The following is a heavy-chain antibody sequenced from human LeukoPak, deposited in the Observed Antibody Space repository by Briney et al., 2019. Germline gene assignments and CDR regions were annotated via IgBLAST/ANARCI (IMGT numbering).Heavy chain of an antibody. Sequence: GGSLRLSCAASGFSFNTYTMNWARQAPGKGLEWLSSLDSSGAYIFYADSVKGRFTISRDNAKNSLYLQMNSLRVEDTAVYYCAKSGRYCSGGSCYQEASLDYWGQGTLVTVSS. D-gene: IGHD2-15*01. CDR1: GFSFNTYT. J-gene: IGHJ4*02. CDR2: LDSSGAYI. V-gene: IGHV3-21*04. CDR3: AKSGRYCSGGSCYQEASLDY.